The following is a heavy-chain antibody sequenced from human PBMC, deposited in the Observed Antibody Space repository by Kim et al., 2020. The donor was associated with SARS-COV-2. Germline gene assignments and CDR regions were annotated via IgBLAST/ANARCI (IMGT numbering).Heavy chain of an antibody. Sequence: GGSLRLSCAASGFTFSRYLMHWVRQAPGKGLVWVSRIKSDGSYMNYVDSVEGRFTISRDNAKNTLYLQMNSLRAEDTGVYYCAGGDSGYYAYWGQGTLVTVSS. D-gene: IGHD5-12*01. CDR3: AGGDSGYYAY. CDR2: IKSDGSYM. CDR1: GFTFSRYL. J-gene: IGHJ4*02. V-gene: IGHV3-74*01.